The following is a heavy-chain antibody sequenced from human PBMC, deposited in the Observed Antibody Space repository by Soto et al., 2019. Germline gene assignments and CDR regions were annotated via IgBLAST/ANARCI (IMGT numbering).Heavy chain of an antibody. Sequence: QVQLVQSGAEVKKPGSSVKVSCKVSGGTFSSSAISWVRQAPGQGLEWMGGIIPIFRTPDYSQNFQGRVTSTADESTTTAYMELSSLRSEDTAVYYCARPKARLRLGGNYYYEMDVWGQGTTVTVSS. CDR1: GGTFSSSA. D-gene: IGHD5-12*01. CDR3: ARPKARLRLGGNYYYEMDV. CDR2: IIPIFRTP. J-gene: IGHJ6*02. V-gene: IGHV1-69*12.